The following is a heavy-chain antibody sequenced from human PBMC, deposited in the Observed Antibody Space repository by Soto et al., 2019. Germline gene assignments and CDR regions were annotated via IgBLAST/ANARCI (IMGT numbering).Heavy chain of an antibody. V-gene: IGHV3-23*01. CDR3: AKVGYCSGGSCPDAFDI. D-gene: IGHD2-15*01. J-gene: IGHJ3*02. CDR1: GFTFSSYA. CDR2: ISGSGGST. Sequence: GGSLRLSCAASGFTFSSYAMSWVRQAPGKGLEWVSAISGSGGSTYYADSVKGRFTISRDNSKNTLYLQMNSLRAEDTAVYYCAKVGYCSGGSCPDAFDIWGQGTMVTVSS.